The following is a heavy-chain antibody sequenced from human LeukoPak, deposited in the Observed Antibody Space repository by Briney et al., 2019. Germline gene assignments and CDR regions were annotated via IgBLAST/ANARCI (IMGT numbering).Heavy chain of an antibody. J-gene: IGHJ4*02. CDR3: TSSRPPRRIFDY. CDR1: RFTFSSYA. D-gene: IGHD6-13*01. CDR2: IKSDGGST. Sequence: GGSLRLSCSASRFTFSSYAMHWVRQAPGKGLEYVSTIKSDGGSTYYADSVKGRFTISRDNSKNTLYLQMSSLRAEDTAMYYCTSSRPPRRIFDYWGQGTLVTVSS. V-gene: IGHV3-64D*06.